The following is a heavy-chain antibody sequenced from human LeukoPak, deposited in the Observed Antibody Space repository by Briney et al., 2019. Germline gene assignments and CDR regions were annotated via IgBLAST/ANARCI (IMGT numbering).Heavy chain of an antibody. CDR1: GGSISSYC. D-gene: IGHD3-10*01. CDR2: IYYGGST. J-gene: IGHJ4*02. V-gene: IGHV4-59*01. CDR3: ARGTYGSGSYLPSYYFDY. Sequence: PSETLSLTCTVSGGSISSYCWSWIRQPPGKGLEWIGYIYYGGSTNYNPSLKSRVTISVDTSKNQSSLKLSSVTAADTAVYYCARGTYGSGSYLPSYYFDYWGQGTLVTVSS.